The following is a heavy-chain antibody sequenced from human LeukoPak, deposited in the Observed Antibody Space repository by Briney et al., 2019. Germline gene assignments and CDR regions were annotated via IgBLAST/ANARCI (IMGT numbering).Heavy chain of an antibody. J-gene: IGHJ3*02. CDR3: ASRVVTPDAFDI. CDR2: IFPVDSDT. V-gene: IGHV5-51*01. CDR1: GYSFTTYW. D-gene: IGHD4-11*01. Sequence: GESLKISCKGSGYSFTTYWIGWVRQMPGKGLEWMGIIFPVDSDTRYSPSFQGQVTISADKSISTAYLQWSSLKASDTAMYFCASRVVTPDAFDIWGLGTVVTVSS.